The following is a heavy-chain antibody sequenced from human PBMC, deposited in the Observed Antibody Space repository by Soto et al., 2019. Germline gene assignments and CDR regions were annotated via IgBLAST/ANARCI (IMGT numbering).Heavy chain of an antibody. CDR2: IGTAGDT. CDR3: ARVPKGQLWTFDY. D-gene: IGHD5-18*01. J-gene: IGHJ4*02. V-gene: IGHV3-13*01. Sequence: GGSLRRSWAASGCTFRNYDMHWVRQATGKGLEWVSAIGTAGDTFYPGSVKGRFTISRENAKNSLYLQMNSLRAGDTAVYYCARVPKGQLWTFDYWGQGT. CDR1: GCTFRNYD.